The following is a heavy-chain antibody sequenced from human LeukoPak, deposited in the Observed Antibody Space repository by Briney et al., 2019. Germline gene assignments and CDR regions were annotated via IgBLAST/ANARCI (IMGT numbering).Heavy chain of an antibody. CDR1: GFTFSSYA. CDR3: ATGAVAVPGTRSDY. D-gene: IGHD6-19*01. Sequence: GGSLRLSCAASGFTFSSYAMHWVRQAPGKGLEWVAVISYDGSNKYYADSVKGRFTISRDNSKNTLYLQMNSLRAEDTAVYYCATGAVAVPGTRSDYWGQGTLVTVSS. CDR2: ISYDGSNK. J-gene: IGHJ4*02. V-gene: IGHV3-30-3*01.